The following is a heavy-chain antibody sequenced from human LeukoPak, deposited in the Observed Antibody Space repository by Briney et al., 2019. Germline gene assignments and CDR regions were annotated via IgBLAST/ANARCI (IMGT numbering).Heavy chain of an antibody. D-gene: IGHD3-22*01. J-gene: IGHJ3*02. V-gene: IGHV1-69*06. CDR1: GGTFSSYA. Sequence: ASVKVSCKASGGTFSSYAISWVRQAPGQGLERMGGIIPIFGTANYAQKFQGRVTITADKSTSTAYMELSSLRSEDTAVYYCAGRDSSGYYLIGAFDIWGQGTMVTVSS. CDR3: AGRDSSGYYLIGAFDI. CDR2: IIPIFGTA.